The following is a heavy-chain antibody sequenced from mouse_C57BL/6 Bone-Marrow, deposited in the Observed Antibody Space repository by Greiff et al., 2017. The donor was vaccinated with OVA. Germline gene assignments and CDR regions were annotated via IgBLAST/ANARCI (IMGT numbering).Heavy chain of an antibody. CDR3: FYYDYGSWFAY. J-gene: IGHJ3*01. CDR2: ISSGGSYT. CDR1: GFTFSSYG. D-gene: IGHD2-4*01. V-gene: IGHV5-6*01. Sequence: VQLKESGGDLVKPGGSLKLSCAASGFTFSSYGMSWVRQTPDKRLEWVATISSGGSYTYYPDSVKGRFTISRDNAKNTLYLQMSSLKSEDTAMYYCFYYDYGSWFAYWGQGTLVTVSA.